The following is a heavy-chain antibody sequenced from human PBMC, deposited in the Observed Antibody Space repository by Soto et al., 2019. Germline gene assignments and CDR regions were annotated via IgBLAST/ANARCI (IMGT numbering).Heavy chain of an antibody. Sequence: EVQLLESGGGLVQPGGSLRLSCAASGFSFSSYAMSWVRQTPEKGLEWVSAISGSGGSTYYADSVKGRFTISRDNSKNTLYLQMNSLRAEDTAVYYCAKDQRITMVRGVMYYFDYWGQGTLVTVSS. V-gene: IGHV3-23*01. J-gene: IGHJ4*02. CDR1: GFSFSSYA. CDR2: ISGSGGST. CDR3: AKDQRITMVRGVMYYFDY. D-gene: IGHD3-10*01.